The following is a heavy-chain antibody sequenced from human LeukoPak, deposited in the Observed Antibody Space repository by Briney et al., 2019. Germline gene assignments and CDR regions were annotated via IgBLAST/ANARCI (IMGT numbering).Heavy chain of an antibody. D-gene: IGHD6-13*01. CDR2: IISSGSTI. CDR1: GFTFSDYY. CDR3: ARDGVAAAEIFYYYGMDV. V-gene: IGHV3-11*01. J-gene: IGHJ6*02. Sequence: GGSLRLSLAASGFTFSDYYMSWIGQAQGKGLDWVSYIISSGSTIYYANSVKGRFTISRDNAKNSLYLQMNSLRAEDTAVYYCARDGVAAAEIFYYYGMDVWGQGTTVTVSS.